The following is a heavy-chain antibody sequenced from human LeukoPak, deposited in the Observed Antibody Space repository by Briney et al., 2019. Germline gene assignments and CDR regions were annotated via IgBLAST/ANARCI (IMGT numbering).Heavy chain of an antibody. Sequence: SETLSLTCTVSGASISQHYWSWIRQPPRKGLEYVGYFYYDGSTNYTSSVRRRVTILVDTSKNQFTLNLRSVTAADTAKYYCTRGITGQYRSRGGFAFDIWGQGTVVAVSS. J-gene: IGHJ3*02. V-gene: IGHV4-59*11. D-gene: IGHD3-16*01. CDR3: TRGITGQYRSRGGFAFDI. CDR1: GASISQHY. CDR2: FYYDGST.